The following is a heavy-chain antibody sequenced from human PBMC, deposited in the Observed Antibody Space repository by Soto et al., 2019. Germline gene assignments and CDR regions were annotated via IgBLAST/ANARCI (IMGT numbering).Heavy chain of an antibody. CDR1: GFTFGSYP. D-gene: IGHD2-8*01. V-gene: IGHV3-23*01. CDR3: ARILYSSQRDGVDV. CDR2: ISSGSDTI. J-gene: IGHJ6*02. Sequence: EVLLLESGGGLVQPGGSLRLSCAASGFTFGSYPMTWVRQAPGKGLEWVSSISSGSDTIFYADSEKGRFTISRDNSRATLLLQMSSLRAEDMAIYYCARILYSSQRDGVDVWGQGTTVTVSS.